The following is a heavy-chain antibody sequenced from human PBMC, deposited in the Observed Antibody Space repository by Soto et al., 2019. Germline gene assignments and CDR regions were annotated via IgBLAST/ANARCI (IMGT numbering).Heavy chain of an antibody. CDR1: GYTFTSYH. Sequence: QVQLVQSGPEVKKPGASVKISCKASGYTFTSYHMHWVRQAPGQGLEWMGVINPSGGETNYAQKFQGRVTMTSDASTSTVYMELSSLRSEGTAVYYCARAQPTYYYESSSYSSPPDYWGHGTLVTVSS. CDR3: ARAQPTYYYESSSYSSPPDY. V-gene: IGHV1-46*01. J-gene: IGHJ4*01. D-gene: IGHD3-22*01. CDR2: INPSGGET.